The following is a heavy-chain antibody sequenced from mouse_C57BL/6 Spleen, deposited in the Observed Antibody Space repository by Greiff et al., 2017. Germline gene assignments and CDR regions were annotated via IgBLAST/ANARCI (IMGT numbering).Heavy chain of an antibody. D-gene: IGHD2-4*01. CDR1: GYTFTSYW. Sequence: EVQLQQPGAELVMPGASVKLSCKASGYTFTSYWMHWVKQRTEQGLEWIGRIDPEDGETKYAPKFQGKATITADTSSNTAYLQLSSLTSEDTAVYYCAIYYDCDWFAYWGQGTLVTVSA. J-gene: IGHJ3*01. CDR3: AIYYDCDWFAY. CDR2: IDPEDGET. V-gene: IGHV14-2*01.